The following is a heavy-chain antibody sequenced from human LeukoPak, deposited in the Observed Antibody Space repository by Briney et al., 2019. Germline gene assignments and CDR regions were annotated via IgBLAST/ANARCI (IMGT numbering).Heavy chain of an antibody. CDR2: MRGTGSGL. J-gene: IGHJ6*02. CDR3: AREGSNSQGYYYGMDV. Sequence: GGSLRLSCAASGFTFSHYEMNWVRQAPGKGLDWVSYMRGTGSGLNYADSVKGRFTISRDNSENTLYLQMNSLRAEDTALYYCAREGSNSQGYYYGMDVWGQGTTVTVSS. V-gene: IGHV3-48*03. CDR1: GFTFSHYE. D-gene: IGHD6-6*01.